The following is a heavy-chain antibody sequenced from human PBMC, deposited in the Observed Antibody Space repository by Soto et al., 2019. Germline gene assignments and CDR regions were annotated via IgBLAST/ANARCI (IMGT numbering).Heavy chain of an antibody. V-gene: IGHV5-10-1*01. CDR3: ARHYANNLYSEY. CDR1: GYRFISYW. D-gene: IGHD3-16*01. Sequence: PGESQTISCKPSGYRFISYWFSWVCQMPGKGLEWMGMIDPSDSDTKYSPSFQGHVTISGDESMRSGFLQWSSLKASDTGMYYCARHYANNLYSEYWCQGTQVTVSS. J-gene: IGHJ4*02. CDR2: IDPSDSDT.